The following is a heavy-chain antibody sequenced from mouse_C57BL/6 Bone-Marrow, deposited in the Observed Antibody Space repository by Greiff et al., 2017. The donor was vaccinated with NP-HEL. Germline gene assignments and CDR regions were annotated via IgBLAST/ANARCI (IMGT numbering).Heavy chain of an antibody. CDR3: ARGYYGSSYDAMDY. Sequence: DVKLVESGGGLVQPGGSLKLSCAASGFTFSDYYMYWVRQTPEKRLEWVAYISNGGGSTYYPDTVKGRFTISRDNAKNTLYLQMSRLKSEDTAMYYCARGYYGSSYDAMDYWGQGTSVTVSS. V-gene: IGHV5-12*01. CDR2: ISNGGGST. D-gene: IGHD1-1*01. J-gene: IGHJ4*01. CDR1: GFTFSDYY.